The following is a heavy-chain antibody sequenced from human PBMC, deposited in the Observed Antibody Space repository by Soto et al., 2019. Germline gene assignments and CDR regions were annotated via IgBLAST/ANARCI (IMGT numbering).Heavy chain of an antibody. CDR2: INHSGST. D-gene: IGHD3-22*01. J-gene: IGHJ5*02. Sequence: SVTLCLTYAVDGGTFRGYDCSWIRQPPGKGLEWIGEINHSGSTNYNPSLKSRVTISVDTSKNQFSLKLSSVTAADTAVYYCAREKPWYNCDSSGSPPRGFDPWGQRTLVPLSS. CDR1: GGTFRGYD. CDR3: AREKPWYNCDSSGSPPRGFDP. V-gene: IGHV4-34*01.